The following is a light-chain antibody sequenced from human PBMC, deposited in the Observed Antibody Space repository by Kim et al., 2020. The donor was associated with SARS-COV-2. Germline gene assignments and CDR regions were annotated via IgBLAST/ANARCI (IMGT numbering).Light chain of an antibody. V-gene: IGKV3-20*01. CDR3: QRYGGSLWT. J-gene: IGKJ1*01. CDR2: GAS. CDR1: QRVSSNY. Sequence: SPGERATLSCRASQRVSSNYLAWYQQKPGQAPRLLIYGASSRATGIPDRFSGSGSGTDFTLTISRLEPKDFAVYYCQRYGGSLWTFGQGTKVEIK.